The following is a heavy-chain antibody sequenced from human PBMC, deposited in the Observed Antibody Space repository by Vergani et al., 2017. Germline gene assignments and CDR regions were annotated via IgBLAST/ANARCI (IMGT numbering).Heavy chain of an antibody. Sequence: QVQLVQSGSELKKPGASVKVSCKASGYTFTSYAMNWVRQAPGQGLEWMGWINTNTGNRTSAQGFTGRFVFSFDTSVSTAYLQISSLKAEYTAVYYCARDKGYYDILTGYYRDLDYWGQGTLVTVSS. D-gene: IGHD3-9*01. CDR1: GYTFTSYA. CDR2: INTNTGNR. J-gene: IGHJ4*02. V-gene: IGHV7-4-1*02. CDR3: ARDKGYYDILTGYYRDLDY.